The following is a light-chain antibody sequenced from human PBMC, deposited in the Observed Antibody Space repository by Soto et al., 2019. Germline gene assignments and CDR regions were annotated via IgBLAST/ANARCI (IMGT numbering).Light chain of an antibody. CDR1: TSDVGSYNR. J-gene: IGLJ1*01. Sequence: QSALTQPPSVSGSPGQSVTISCTGTTSDVGSYNRVSCYQHPPATANKLMIYDVKNRSAVLPDRFSGSKAGNAASLTISGLKGEDAADYCGSSYRSISADVFGTGTKLTVL. CDR3: SSYRSISADV. V-gene: IGLV2-18*02. CDR2: DVK.